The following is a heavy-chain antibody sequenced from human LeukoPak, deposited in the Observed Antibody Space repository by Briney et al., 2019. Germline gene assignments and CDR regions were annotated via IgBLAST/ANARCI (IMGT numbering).Heavy chain of an antibody. CDR3: ARGKAGLDY. CDR2: ISSSSSYI. CDR1: GFTFSSYS. Sequence: GRSMRLSCAASGFTFSSYSMNWVRQAPGKGLEWVSSISSSSSYIYYADSVKGRFTISRDNAKNSLYLQMNSLRAEDTAVYYCARGKAGLDYWGQGTLVTVSS. J-gene: IGHJ4*02. V-gene: IGHV3-21*01. D-gene: IGHD3-22*01.